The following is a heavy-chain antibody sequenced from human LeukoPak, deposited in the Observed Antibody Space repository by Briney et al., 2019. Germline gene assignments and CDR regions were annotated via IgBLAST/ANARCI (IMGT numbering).Heavy chain of an antibody. D-gene: IGHD2-2*02. CDR2: INPNSGGT. Sequence: ASVKVSCKASGYTFTGYYMHWVRQAPGQGLEWMGWINPNSGGTNYAQKFQGRVTITADESTSTAYMELSSLRSEDTAVYYCARVCVYGPNDRTSCYMFDYWGQGTLVTVSS. V-gene: IGHV1-2*02. CDR1: GYTFTGYY. CDR3: ARVCVYGPNDRTSCYMFDY. J-gene: IGHJ4*02.